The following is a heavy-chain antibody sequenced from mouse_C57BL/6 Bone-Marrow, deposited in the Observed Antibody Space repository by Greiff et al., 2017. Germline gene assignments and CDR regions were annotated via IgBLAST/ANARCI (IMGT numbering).Heavy chain of an antibody. CDR1: GYTFTDHT. J-gene: IGHJ4*01. CDR3: ARSPVYYDSAYYAMDY. CDR2: IYPRDGST. D-gene: IGHD2-4*01. V-gene: IGHV1-78*01. Sequence: VQLQQSDAELVKPGASVKISCKVSGYTFTDHTIHWMKQRPEQGLEWIGYIYPRDGSTKYNEKFKGKATLTADKSSSTAYMQVNSLTSEDSAVYFCARSPVYYDSAYYAMDYWGQGTSVTVSS.